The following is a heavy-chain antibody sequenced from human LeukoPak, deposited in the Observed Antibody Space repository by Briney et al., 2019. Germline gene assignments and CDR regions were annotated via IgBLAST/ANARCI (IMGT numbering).Heavy chain of an antibody. CDR1: GGSISSYY. CDR2: IYYSGST. J-gene: IGHJ6*02. CDR3: ARRARRDGYTWGDYYYYYGMGV. Sequence: SETLSLTCTVSGGSISSYYWSWIRQPPGKGLEWIGYIYYSGSTNYRPSLKSRVTISVDTPKNQFSLKLSSVTAADTAVYYCARRARRDGYTWGDYYYYYGMGVWGQGTTVTVSS. V-gene: IGHV4-59*08. D-gene: IGHD5-24*01.